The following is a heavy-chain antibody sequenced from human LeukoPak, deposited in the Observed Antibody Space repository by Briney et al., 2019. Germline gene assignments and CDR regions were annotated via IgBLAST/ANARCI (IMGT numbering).Heavy chain of an antibody. D-gene: IGHD6-19*01. CDR1: GDSVSSISAS. CDR2: TYYRSKWYS. Sequence: SQTLSLTCVISGDSVSSISASWNWIRQSPSRGLEWLGRTYYRSKWYSDYAVSVKSRITVNAVTSKNQFSLYLKSVTPEDTAVYYCARDNVYAGIPVAGFDFWGQGTLVTASS. V-gene: IGHV6-1*01. CDR3: ARDNVYAGIPVAGFDF. J-gene: IGHJ4*02.